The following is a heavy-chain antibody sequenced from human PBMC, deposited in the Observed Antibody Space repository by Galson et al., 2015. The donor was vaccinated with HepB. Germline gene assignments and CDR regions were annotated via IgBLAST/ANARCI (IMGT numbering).Heavy chain of an antibody. CDR3: AKGIWEYYDNRVFDS. CDR2: ISGSGSNT. D-gene: IGHD3-22*01. J-gene: IGHJ4*02. V-gene: IGHV3-23*01. CDR1: GFTFSTHA. Sequence: SLRLSCAASGFTFSTHAMNWVRQAPGKGLEWVSTISGSGSNTFYADSVKGRFTISRDSSKNTLYLQMSSLRAEDTAVYYCAKGIWEYYDNRVFDSWGQGTLVTVSS.